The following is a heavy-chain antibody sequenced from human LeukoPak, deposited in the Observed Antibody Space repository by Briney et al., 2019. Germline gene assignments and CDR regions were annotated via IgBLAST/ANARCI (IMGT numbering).Heavy chain of an antibody. CDR1: GGSISSSNYY. V-gene: IGHV4-39*07. Sequence: SETLSLTCTVSGGSISSSNYYWVWIRQPPGMELEWIGSIYYNGNTYYNTSLRSRVTISLDTSKNQFSLKLSSVTAADTAVYYCARGSGLYGSGSNYWGQGTLVTVSS. CDR2: IYYNGNT. J-gene: IGHJ4*02. D-gene: IGHD3-10*01. CDR3: ARGSGLYGSGSNY.